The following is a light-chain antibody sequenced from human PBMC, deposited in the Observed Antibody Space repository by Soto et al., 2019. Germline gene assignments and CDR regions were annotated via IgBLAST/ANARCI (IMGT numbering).Light chain of an antibody. Sequence: EIVMTQSPATLSVSPGERATLSCRASQSVTSNFAWYQKKPGQAPRLLIYGSYTRGTVIPARFSGSGSGTEFTLTSSNLKSEEFAVYYCQQYDNWWTYGQGTRVEIK. CDR3: QQYDNWWT. J-gene: IGKJ1*01. CDR2: GSY. CDR1: QSVTSN. V-gene: IGKV3-15*01.